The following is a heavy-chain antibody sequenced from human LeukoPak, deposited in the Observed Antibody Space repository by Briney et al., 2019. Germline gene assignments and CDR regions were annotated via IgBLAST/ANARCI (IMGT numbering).Heavy chain of an antibody. D-gene: IGHD3-10*01. CDR2: ISGSGGST. Sequence: GGSLRLSCSASGFTFSSYAMRWVRQAPGKGLEWVSAISGSGGSTYYADSVKGRFTISRDNSKNTLYLQMNSLRAEDTAVYYCAKGTGVRGALGAFDIWGQGTMVTVSS. J-gene: IGHJ3*02. V-gene: IGHV3-23*01. CDR1: GFTFSSYA. CDR3: AKGTGVRGALGAFDI.